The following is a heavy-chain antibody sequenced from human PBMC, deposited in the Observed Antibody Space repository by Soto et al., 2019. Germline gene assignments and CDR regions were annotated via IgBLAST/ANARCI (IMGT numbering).Heavy chain of an antibody. CDR3: ATLPVGMITFGGVIVRGYYGMDA. J-gene: IGHJ6*02. D-gene: IGHD3-16*02. V-gene: IGHV1-24*01. CDR2: FDPEDGET. Sequence: ASVKVSCKASGYTFASYAMHWVRQAPGQRLEWMGGFDPEDGETIYAQKFQGRVTMTEDTSTDTAYMELSSLRSEDTAVYYCATLPVGMITFGGVIVRGYYGMDAWGHGTTVTVSS. CDR1: GYTFASYA.